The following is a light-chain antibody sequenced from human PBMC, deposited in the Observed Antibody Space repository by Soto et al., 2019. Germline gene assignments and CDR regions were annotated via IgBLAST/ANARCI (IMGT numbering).Light chain of an antibody. Sequence: QSVLTQPPSVSGSPGQSVTISCTGTSTDLVSYNRVSWYQQPPGTAPKLIIYEASNRPSGVPDRFSGSKSGNTASLTISGVQAADEADYYCSLYASGDYGVFGNGNQVTV. CDR1: STDLVSYNR. CDR2: EAS. V-gene: IGLV2-18*01. CDR3: SLYASGDYGV. J-gene: IGLJ1*01.